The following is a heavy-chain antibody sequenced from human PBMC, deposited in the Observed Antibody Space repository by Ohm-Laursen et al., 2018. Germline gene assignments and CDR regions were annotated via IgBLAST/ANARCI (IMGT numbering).Heavy chain of an antibody. CDR3: ARDPSGSPPDY. CDR1: GGFIGGYY. D-gene: IGHD1-26*01. J-gene: IGHJ4*02. Sequence: TLSLTCSVSGGFIGGYYWSWIRQPPGKGLEWIGYIFHTGSTNYNPSLKSRVTISLDTSKNQFSLMLSSVTAADTAVYYCARDPSGSPPDYWGQGTLVTVSS. V-gene: IGHV4-59*01. CDR2: IFHTGST.